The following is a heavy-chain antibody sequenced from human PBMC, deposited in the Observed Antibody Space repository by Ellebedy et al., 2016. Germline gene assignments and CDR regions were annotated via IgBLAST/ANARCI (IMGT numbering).Heavy chain of an antibody. CDR2: FDPGEGKV. CDR3: ATGGSTSWYKPLPFGH. D-gene: IGHD6-13*01. CDR1: GYTLTDLS. V-gene: IGHV1-24*01. J-gene: IGHJ4*02. Sequence: ASVKVSCKISGYTLTDLSIHWVRQAPGKGLEWMGGFDPGEGKVIYAQKFQGRVTMPEDTTTNTAYMELSSLRSEDTAVYYCATGGSTSWYKPLPFGHWGQGALVTVSS.